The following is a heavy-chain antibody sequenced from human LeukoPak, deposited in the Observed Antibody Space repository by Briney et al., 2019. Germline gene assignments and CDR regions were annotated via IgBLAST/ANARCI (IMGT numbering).Heavy chain of an antibody. V-gene: IGHV3-30-3*01. Sequence: GRSLRLSCAASGFTFSSYAMHWVRQAPGKGPEWVAVISYDGSNKYYADSVKGRFTISRDNSKNTLYLQMNSLRAEDTAVYYCARAYYYDSSFDYWGQGTLVTVSS. CDR3: ARAYYYDSSFDY. CDR1: GFTFSSYA. CDR2: ISYDGSNK. D-gene: IGHD3-22*01. J-gene: IGHJ4*02.